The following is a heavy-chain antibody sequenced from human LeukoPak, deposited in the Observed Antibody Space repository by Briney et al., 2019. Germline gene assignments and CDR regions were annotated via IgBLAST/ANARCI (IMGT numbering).Heavy chain of an antibody. CDR2: INWISNTI. CDR1: GFTFDDYA. D-gene: IGHD4-11*01. J-gene: IGHJ4*02. Sequence: PGGSLRLSCAASGFTFDDYAMHWVRHAPGKGLEWVSGINWISNTIVYADSVKGRFTISRDNAKNSLYLQMSSLRPGDTALYYCTKEHDYSNRHPAAYFDTGGQGTLVTVSS. CDR3: TKEHDYSNRHPAAYFDT. V-gene: IGHV3-9*01.